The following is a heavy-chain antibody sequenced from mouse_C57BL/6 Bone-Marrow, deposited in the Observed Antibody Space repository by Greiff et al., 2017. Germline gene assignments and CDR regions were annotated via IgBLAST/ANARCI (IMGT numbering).Heavy chain of an antibody. CDR2: INPSSGYT. CDR1: GYTFTSYW. D-gene: IGHD2-14*01. CDR3: ARSGVRRRRYYFDY. Sequence: VQRVESGAELATPWASVKLSCKASGYTFTSYWMHWVKQRPGQGLEWIGYINPSSGYTKYNQKFKDKATLTADKSSSTAYMQLSSLTYEDSAVYYCARSGVRRRRYYFDYWGQGTTLTVSS. V-gene: IGHV1-7*01. J-gene: IGHJ2*01.